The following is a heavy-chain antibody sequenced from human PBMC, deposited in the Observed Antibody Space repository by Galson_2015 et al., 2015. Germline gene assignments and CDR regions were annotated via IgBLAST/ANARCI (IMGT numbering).Heavy chain of an antibody. Sequence: SLRLSCAASAFAFNIYEMNWIRQAPGKGLEWVSYITSTGDTTYYADSVKGRFTVSRDNAKNSLFLQMNSLRAEDTALYYCAKTTVAAGSSWYMDAWGKGTTVTVSS. D-gene: IGHD4-23*01. J-gene: IGHJ6*03. V-gene: IGHV3-48*03. CDR3: AKTTVAAGSSWYMDA. CDR2: ITSTGDTT. CDR1: AFAFNIYE.